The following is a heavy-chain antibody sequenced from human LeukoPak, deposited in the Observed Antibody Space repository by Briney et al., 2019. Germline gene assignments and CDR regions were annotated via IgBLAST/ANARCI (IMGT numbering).Heavy chain of an antibody. D-gene: IGHD3-16*01. CDR3: ARGTGGKHPDY. V-gene: IGHV4-4*07. J-gene: IGHJ4*02. CDR2: IFPSGRT. CDR1: GGSISGFY. Sequence: SETLSLTCTVSGGSISGFYWNWIRQPAGKGLEWIGRIFPSGRTDYGPSLKSRVTMPLDTSKNQFSLILSSVTAADPAVYYWARGTGGKHPDYWGQGTLVIVSS.